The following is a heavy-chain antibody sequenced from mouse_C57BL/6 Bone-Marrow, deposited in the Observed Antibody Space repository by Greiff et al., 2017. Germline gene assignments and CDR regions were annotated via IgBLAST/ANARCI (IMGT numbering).Heavy chain of an antibody. CDR1: GYTFTGYW. V-gene: IGHV1-9*01. J-gene: IGHJ4*01. CDR3: ARYPYYYGSSPYYYAMDY. Sequence: VQLQQSGAELMKPGASVKLSCKATGYTFTGYWIEWVKQRPGHGLEWIGEILPGSGSTNYNEKFKGKATFTADTSSNTAYMQLSSLTTEDSAIYYCARYPYYYGSSPYYYAMDYWGQGTSVTVSS. D-gene: IGHD1-1*01. CDR2: ILPGSGST.